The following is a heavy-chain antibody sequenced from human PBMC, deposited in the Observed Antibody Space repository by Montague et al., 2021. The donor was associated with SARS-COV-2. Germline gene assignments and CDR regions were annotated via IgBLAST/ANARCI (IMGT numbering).Heavy chain of an antibody. CDR1: GDSISNYS. D-gene: IGHD4-11*01. J-gene: IGHJ6*02. CDR2: IYYSGST. CDR3: ARHLRVTTVTSHMYHYAMDV. Sequence: SETRSLTCSVSGDSISNYSWSWIRQSPGTGLEWIGYIYYSGSTNYNPSLTRRVTISVDTSKNQVSLTLTSVTAADTAVSYCARHLRVTTVTSHMYHYAMDVWGQGTTVTVSS. V-gene: IGHV4-59*08.